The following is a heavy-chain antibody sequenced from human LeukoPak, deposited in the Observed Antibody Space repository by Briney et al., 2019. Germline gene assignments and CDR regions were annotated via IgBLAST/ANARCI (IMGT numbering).Heavy chain of an antibody. CDR1: GFTFSSYS. J-gene: IGHJ4*02. CDR2: ISSSSSTI. CDR3: ARGRPHGNDY. Sequence: QPGGSLRLSCAASGFTFSSYSMNWVRQAPGKGLEWVSYISSSSSTIYYADSVKGRFSISRDNAKNTLYLQMNSLRVEDTAVYYCARGRPHGNDYWGQGTLVTVSS. V-gene: IGHV3-48*04. D-gene: IGHD4-23*01.